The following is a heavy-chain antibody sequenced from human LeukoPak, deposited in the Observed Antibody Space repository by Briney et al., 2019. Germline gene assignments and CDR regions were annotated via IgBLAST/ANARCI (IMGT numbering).Heavy chain of an antibody. CDR2: MHHSGSA. CDR1: GGSISSYY. Sequence: PSETLSLTCTVSGGSISSYYWSWIRQPPGKGLEWIGFMHHSGSANSNPSLKSRVTISMDTSKNQFSLKMSSVTAADTAVYYCARALTYYYDSSGYYANWGQGTLVTVSS. D-gene: IGHD3-22*01. V-gene: IGHV4-59*01. J-gene: IGHJ4*02. CDR3: ARALTYYYDSSGYYAN.